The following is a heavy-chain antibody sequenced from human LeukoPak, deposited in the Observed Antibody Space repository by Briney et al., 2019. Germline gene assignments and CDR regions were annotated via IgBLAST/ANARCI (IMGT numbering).Heavy chain of an antibody. J-gene: IGHJ6*03. CDR2: LYTNDNN. V-gene: IGHV4-61*02. Sequence: SQTLSLTCNVSGGSLNSGRYSWTWIRQPAGKGLEWIGRLYTNDNNNYNPSLESRVSISLDTSKSQFYLQLTSVTAADTAVYFSARGVVTDDYYMDVWGKGTTVTVSS. CDR3: ARGVVTDDYYMDV. CDR1: GGSLNSGRYS. D-gene: IGHD2-21*02.